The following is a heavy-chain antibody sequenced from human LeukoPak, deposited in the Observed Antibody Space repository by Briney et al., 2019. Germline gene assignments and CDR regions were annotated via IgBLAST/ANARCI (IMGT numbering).Heavy chain of an antibody. D-gene: IGHD3-10*01. Sequence: PGGTLRLSCAASGFTFNNYGMSWVRQAPGKGLEWVSAISGSADNTYYVDSVKGRFTISRDNSKNTLYLQMNSLRAEDTAVYYCAKSMAIWFGESQPFDYWGQGTLVTVSS. CDR3: AKSMAIWFGESQPFDY. V-gene: IGHV3-23*01. J-gene: IGHJ4*02. CDR2: ISGSADNT. CDR1: GFTFNNYG.